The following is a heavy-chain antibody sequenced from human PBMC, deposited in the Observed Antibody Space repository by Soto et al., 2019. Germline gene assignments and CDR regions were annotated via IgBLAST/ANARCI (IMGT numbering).Heavy chain of an antibody. Sequence: QVQLVESGGGVVKLGRSRRLPWAASGSPFGSYAMHGARRAPAKGLDGWAVISKVGSNKYYADSVKGRFTISRDNSKNTLYLQMNSLRAEDTAVYYCARGGRVLSSSFLAVVVITYFDYWGQGTLVTVSS. CDR2: ISKVGSNK. CDR3: ARGGRVLSSSFLAVVVITYFDY. J-gene: IGHJ4*02. D-gene: IGHD3-22*01. CDR1: GSPFGSYA. V-gene: IGHV3-30-3*01.